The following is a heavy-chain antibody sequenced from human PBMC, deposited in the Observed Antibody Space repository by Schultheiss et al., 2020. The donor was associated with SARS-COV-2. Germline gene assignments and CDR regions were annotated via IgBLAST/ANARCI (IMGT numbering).Heavy chain of an antibody. CDR3: ARDSSGSYSHRWFDP. V-gene: IGHV4-4*02. CDR2: INHSGST. D-gene: IGHD1-26*01. Sequence: SQTLSLTCAVSGGSITSTNWWSWIRQPPGKGLEWIGEINHSGSTNYNPSLKSRVTISVDTSKNQFSLKLSSVTAADTAVYYCARDSSGSYSHRWFDPWGQGTLVTVSS. CDR1: GGSITSTNW. J-gene: IGHJ5*02.